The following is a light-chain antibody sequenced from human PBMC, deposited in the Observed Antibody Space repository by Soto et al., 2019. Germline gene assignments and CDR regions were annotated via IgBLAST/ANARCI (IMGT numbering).Light chain of an antibody. J-gene: IGLJ2*01. Sequence: QAVVAQPPSVSGVQGQRVSISCTGSSSNIGAGYDVHWYQHLPGTAPKLLIYRNSNRASGVPDRFSGSKSGTSASLAITGLQAEDEADFYCQSYDGSLSGVVFGGGTKLTVL. CDR2: RNS. CDR3: QSYDGSLSGVV. V-gene: IGLV1-40*01. CDR1: SSNIGAGYD.